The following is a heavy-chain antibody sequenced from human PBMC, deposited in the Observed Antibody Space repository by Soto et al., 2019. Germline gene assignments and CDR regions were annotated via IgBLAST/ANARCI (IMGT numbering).Heavy chain of an antibody. Sequence: PGGSLRLSCAASGFTFSSYAMSWVRQAPGKGLEWVSAISGSGGSTYYADSVKGRFTISRDNSKNTLYLQMNSLRAEDTAVYYCAKDVPMAEPSPDAFDIWGQGTMVTVSS. V-gene: IGHV3-23*01. CDR2: ISGSGGST. CDR1: GFTFSSYA. CDR3: AKDVPMAEPSPDAFDI. J-gene: IGHJ3*02.